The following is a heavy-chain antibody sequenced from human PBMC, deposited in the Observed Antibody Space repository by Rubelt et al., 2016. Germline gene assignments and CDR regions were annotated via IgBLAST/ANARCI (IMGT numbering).Heavy chain of an antibody. J-gene: IGHJ1*01. V-gene: IGHV3-48*01. CDR3: ARSPSMVVVTATTAEYFQH. D-gene: IGHD2-21*02. Sequence: STYYADSVKGRFTISRDNAKNSLYLQMNSLRAEDTAVYYCARSPSMVVVTATTAEYFQHWGQGTLVTVSS. CDR2: ST.